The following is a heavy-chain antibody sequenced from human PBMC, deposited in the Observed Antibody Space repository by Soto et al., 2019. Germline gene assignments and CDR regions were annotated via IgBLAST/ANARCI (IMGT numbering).Heavy chain of an antibody. J-gene: IGHJ6*02. CDR3: ARARGYSYGTYYYYYGMDV. V-gene: IGHV4-34*01. CDR2: INHSGIT. CDR1: GGSFSGYY. Sequence: SETLCLTCAVYGGSFSGYYWSWIRQPPGKGLEWIGEINHSGITNYNPSLKSRVTISVDTSKNQFSLKLSSVTAADTAVYYCARARGYSYGTYYYYYGMDVWGQGTTVTVSS. D-gene: IGHD5-18*01.